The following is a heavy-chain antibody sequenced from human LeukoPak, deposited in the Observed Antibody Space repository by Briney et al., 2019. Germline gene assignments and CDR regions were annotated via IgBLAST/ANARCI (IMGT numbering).Heavy chain of an antibody. J-gene: IGHJ3*01. Sequence: AGGSLRLSCAASGFTFSSYSMNWVRQAPGKGLEWVSSISSSSYIYYADSVKGRFTISRDNAKNSVHLQMNSLRVEDTALYYCATEVGVSAAAYDVWGQGTMVSVSS. CDR3: ATEVGVSAAAYDV. V-gene: IGHV3-21*04. D-gene: IGHD3-16*01. CDR1: GFTFSSYS. CDR2: ISSSSYI.